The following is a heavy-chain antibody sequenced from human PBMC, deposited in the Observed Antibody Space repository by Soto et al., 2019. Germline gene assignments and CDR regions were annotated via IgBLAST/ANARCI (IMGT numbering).Heavy chain of an antibody. CDR3: ARDPSEGRVGNWFES. D-gene: IGHD2-2*01. J-gene: IGHJ5*01. Sequence: GGSLRLSCAAYGFTFSRYGMNWLRQAPGKGLEWVASISSSTSYVYYADSVKGRFSTSRDNAKNILYLEMYALRTEDTAVYYCARDPSEGRVGNWFESWGQGTLVTVSS. CDR1: GFTFSRYG. CDR2: ISSSTSYV. V-gene: IGHV3-21*06.